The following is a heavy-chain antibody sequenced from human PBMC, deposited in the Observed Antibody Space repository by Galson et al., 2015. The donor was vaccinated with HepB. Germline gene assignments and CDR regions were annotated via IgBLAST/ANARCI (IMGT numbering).Heavy chain of an antibody. CDR3: AREKRGGGYSYGYHAFDI. D-gene: IGHD5-18*01. CDR1: GYTFTGYY. CDR2: INPNSGDT. V-gene: IGHV1-2*06. Sequence: SVKVSCKASGYTFTGYYIHWVRQAPGHGLEWMGRINPNSGDTDYAPKFQGRVTMTRDTSISTAYMELSRLRSDDTAVFYCAREKRGGGYSYGYHAFDIWGQGTMLTVSS. J-gene: IGHJ3*02.